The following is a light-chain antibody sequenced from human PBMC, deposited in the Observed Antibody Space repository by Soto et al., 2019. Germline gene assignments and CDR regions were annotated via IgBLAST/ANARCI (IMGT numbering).Light chain of an antibody. J-gene: IGLJ1*01. CDR1: SSDVGGYNY. Sequence: QSALTQPPSASGSPGQSVTISCTGTSSDVGGYNYVSWYQQHPGKAPKLMIYEVSKRPSGVPDRFSGSKSGNTASLTVSGLQAEDEADYYCSSYAGSNKVYVFGTG. V-gene: IGLV2-8*01. CDR2: EVS. CDR3: SSYAGSNKVYV.